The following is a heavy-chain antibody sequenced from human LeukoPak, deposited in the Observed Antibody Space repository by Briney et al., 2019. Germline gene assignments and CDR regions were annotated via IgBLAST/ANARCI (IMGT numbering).Heavy chain of an antibody. Sequence: GGSLRLSCAASAFTFSSYWMHWVRQVPGKGLVWVSRISSDGSSTTYADSVKGRFTISRDNAKNTLYLQMNSLRAEDTAVYYCARDLEYSSGWYLGYWGQGTLVTVSS. CDR2: ISSDGSST. CDR3: ARDLEYSSGWYLGY. CDR1: AFTFSSYW. V-gene: IGHV3-74*01. D-gene: IGHD6-19*01. J-gene: IGHJ4*02.